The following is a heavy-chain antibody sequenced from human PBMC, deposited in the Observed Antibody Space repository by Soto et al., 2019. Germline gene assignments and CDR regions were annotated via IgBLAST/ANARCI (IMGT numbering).Heavy chain of an antibody. V-gene: IGHV4-34*01. CDR1: GGSFSGYY. CDR3: ARGYRRYRTVGSYPTGPYFDY. J-gene: IGHJ4*02. D-gene: IGHD1-26*01. Sequence: PSETLSLTCAVYGGSFSGYYWSWIRQPPGKGLEWIGEINHSGSTNYNPSLKSRVTISVDTSKNQFSLKLSSVTAADTAVYYCARGYRRYRTVGSYPTGPYFDYWGQGTPVTVSS. CDR2: INHSGST.